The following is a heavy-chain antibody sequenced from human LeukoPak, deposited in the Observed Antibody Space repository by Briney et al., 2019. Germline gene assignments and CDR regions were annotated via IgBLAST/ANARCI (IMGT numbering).Heavy chain of an antibody. J-gene: IGHJ4*02. CDR3: ARDIRSNYVTGDY. CDR1: GYTFTGYY. D-gene: IGHD4-11*01. CDR2: INPNSGGT. V-gene: IGHV1-2*02. Sequence: ASVKVSCKTSGYTFTGYYMHWVRQAPGQGLEWMGWINPNSGGTNYAQKFQGRVTMTRDTSISTAYMELSRLRSDDTAVYYCARDIRSNYVTGDYWGQGTLVTVSS.